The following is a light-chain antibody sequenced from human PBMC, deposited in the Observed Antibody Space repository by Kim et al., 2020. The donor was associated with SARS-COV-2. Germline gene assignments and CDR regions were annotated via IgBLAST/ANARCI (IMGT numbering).Light chain of an antibody. V-gene: IGLV1-47*01. CDR1: SSNIGSNF. CDR3: APWDDSLSGPV. Sequence: QSVLTQPSSASGTPGQRVTISCSGSSSNIGSNFVYWHQQLPGTAPKLLIYRNNQRSSGVPDRFSGSKSGTSASLAISGLRSEDEADYYCAPWDDSLSGPVFGGGTQLTVL. J-gene: IGLJ2*01. CDR2: RNN.